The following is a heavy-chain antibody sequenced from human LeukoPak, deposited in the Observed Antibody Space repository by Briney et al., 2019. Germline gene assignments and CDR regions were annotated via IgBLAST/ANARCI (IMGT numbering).Heavy chain of an antibody. J-gene: IGHJ4*02. V-gene: IGHV1-2*02. CDR3: TRDHSSSCQLFDY. Sequence: RASVRVSCKASGYTFTGYYMHWVRQAPGQGLEWMGWINPNSGGTNYAQKFQGRLTITTDTSTTTGYMELRSLTSDDTAVYYCTRDHSSSCQLFDYWGQGTLVTVSS. CDR1: GYTFTGYY. CDR2: INPNSGGT. D-gene: IGHD6-13*01.